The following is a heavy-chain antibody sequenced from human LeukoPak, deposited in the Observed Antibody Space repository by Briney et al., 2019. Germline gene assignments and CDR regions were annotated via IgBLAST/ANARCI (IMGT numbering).Heavy chain of an antibody. CDR3: ARRASYYYDSSGYYAY. D-gene: IGHD3-22*01. CDR2: INPSGGST. J-gene: IGHJ4*02. CDR1: GYTFTSYY. Sequence: ASVKVSCKASGYTFTSYYMHWVRQAPGQGLEWMGIINPSGGSTSYAQKFQGRVTMTRDMSTSTVYMELSSLRSEDTAVYYCARRASYYYDSSGYYAYWGQGTLVTVSS. V-gene: IGHV1-46*01.